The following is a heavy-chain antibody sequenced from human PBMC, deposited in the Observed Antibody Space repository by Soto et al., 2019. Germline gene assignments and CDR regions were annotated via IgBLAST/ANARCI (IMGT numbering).Heavy chain of an antibody. CDR3: TRDIGGRWAY. CDR2: IDEYGNTI. Sequence: VGSLRLSCAASGFTFSSYWMHWVRQVPGKGLLWVSRIDEYGNTIDYADSVRGRFTISRDNARNTLYLEMNSLRAEDTALYYCTRDIGGRWAYWGPGTLVTVS. CDR1: GFTFSSYW. V-gene: IGHV3-74*01. J-gene: IGHJ4*02. D-gene: IGHD3-16*01.